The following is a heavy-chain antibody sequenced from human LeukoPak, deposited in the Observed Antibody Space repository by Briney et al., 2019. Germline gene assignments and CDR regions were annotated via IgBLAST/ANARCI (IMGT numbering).Heavy chain of an antibody. D-gene: IGHD6-6*01. CDR2: ISSSSSTI. CDR3: AGEWSSSSGKAFDY. Sequence: PGGPLRLSCAASGFTFSSYSMNWVRQAPGKGLEWVSYISSSSSTIYYAESVKGRFTISRDNAKNSLYLQMNSLRAEDTAVYYCAGEWSSSSGKAFDYWGQGTLVTVSS. V-gene: IGHV3-48*04. CDR1: GFTFSSYS. J-gene: IGHJ4*02.